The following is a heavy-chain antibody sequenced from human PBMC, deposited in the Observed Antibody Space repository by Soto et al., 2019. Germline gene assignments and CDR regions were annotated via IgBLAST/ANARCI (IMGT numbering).Heavy chain of an antibody. CDR3: ARDDPIPGANDYYYGMDV. J-gene: IGHJ6*02. V-gene: IGHV5-10-1*01. D-gene: IGHD2-8*01. CDR1: GYSFTSYW. Sequence: GESLKISCKGSGYSFTSYWISWVRQMPGKGLEWMGRIDPSDSYTNYSPSFQGHVTISADKSISTAYLQWSSLKASDTAMYYCARDDPIPGANDYYYGMDVWGQGTTVIVSS. CDR2: IDPSDSYT.